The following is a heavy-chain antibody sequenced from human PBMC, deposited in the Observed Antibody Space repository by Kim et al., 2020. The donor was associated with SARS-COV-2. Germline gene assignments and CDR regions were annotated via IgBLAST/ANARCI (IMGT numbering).Heavy chain of an antibody. Sequence: SETLSLTCTVSGGSISSSSYYWGWIRQPPGKGLEWIGSIYYSGSTYYNPSLKSRVTISVDTSKNQFSLKLSSVTAADTAVYYCASEGGSSFDYWGQGTLVTVSS. CDR2: IYYSGST. D-gene: IGHD6-13*01. CDR1: GGSISSSSYY. V-gene: IGHV4-39*01. J-gene: IGHJ4*02. CDR3: ASEGGSSFDY.